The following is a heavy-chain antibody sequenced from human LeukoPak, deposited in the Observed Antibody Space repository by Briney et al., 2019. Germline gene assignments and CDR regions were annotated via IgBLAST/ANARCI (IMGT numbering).Heavy chain of an antibody. CDR1: GFTFSSYA. V-gene: IGHV3-23*01. CDR3: ATYTRTSFDY. CDR2: ISGSGGST. Sequence: TGGSLRLSCAASGFTFSSYAMSWVRQAPGKGLEWVSAISGSGGSTYYADSVRGRFTISRGNSMDTLYLQLNNLRAEDTAIYYCATYTRTSFDYWGQGTLVTVSS. J-gene: IGHJ4*02. D-gene: IGHD3-16*01.